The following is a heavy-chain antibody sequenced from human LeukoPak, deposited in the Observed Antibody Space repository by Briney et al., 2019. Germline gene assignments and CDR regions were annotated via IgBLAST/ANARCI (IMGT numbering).Heavy chain of an antibody. CDR1: GYTFTSYG. CDR2: ISAYNGNT. D-gene: IGHD1-26*01. J-gene: IGHJ4*02. Sequence: GASVTVSCKASGYTFTSYGISWVRQAPGQGLEWMGWISAYNGNTNYAQKLQGRVTMTTDTSTSTAYMELRSLRSDDTAVYYCARDRRIVGATTYFAPDYWGQGTLVTVSS. CDR3: ARDRRIVGATTYFAPDY. V-gene: IGHV1-18*01.